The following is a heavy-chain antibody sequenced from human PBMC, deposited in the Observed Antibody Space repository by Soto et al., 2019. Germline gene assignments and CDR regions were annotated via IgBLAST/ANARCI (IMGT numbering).Heavy chain of an antibody. CDR1: GGSISGNY. Sequence: SETLSLTCTISGGSISGNYWTWIRQSPGKGLEYIGYIYNGSTNYNPSLKSRVTISVDTSKNQFSLKLSSVTAADTAVYYCARGPMGRGYSGHARAFDIWGQGTMVTVSS. CDR3: ARGPMGRGYSGHARAFDI. V-gene: IGHV4-59*12. D-gene: IGHD5-12*01. CDR2: IYNGST. J-gene: IGHJ3*02.